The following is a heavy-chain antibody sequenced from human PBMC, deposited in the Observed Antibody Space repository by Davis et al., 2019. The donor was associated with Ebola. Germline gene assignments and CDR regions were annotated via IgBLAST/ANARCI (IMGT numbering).Heavy chain of an antibody. D-gene: IGHD5-18*01. Sequence: AASVKVSCKASGGTFSSYAISWVRQAPGQGLEWMGWMNPNSGNTGYAQKFQGRVTMTRNTSISTAYMELSSLRSEDTAVYYCARGGYSYGYGLDYWGQGSLVTVSS. J-gene: IGHJ4*02. CDR2: MNPNSGNT. CDR1: GGTFSSYA. CDR3: ARGGYSYGYGLDY. V-gene: IGHV1-8*02.